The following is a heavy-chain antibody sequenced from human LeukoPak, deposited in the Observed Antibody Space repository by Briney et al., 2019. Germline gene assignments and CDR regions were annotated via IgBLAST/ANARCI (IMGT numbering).Heavy chain of an antibody. Sequence: GGSLRLSCTASGFTFSSYNMNWVRQAPGKGLEWVAAVSSGFHAFFADSVQGRFTVSREDARNSLYLQMNSLRAGDTAVYYCVREARGYHYTYFDYWGQGTLVTVSS. CDR3: VREARGYHYTYFDY. V-gene: IGHV3-13*01. CDR1: GFTFSSYN. CDR2: VSSGFHA. J-gene: IGHJ4*02. D-gene: IGHD5-18*01.